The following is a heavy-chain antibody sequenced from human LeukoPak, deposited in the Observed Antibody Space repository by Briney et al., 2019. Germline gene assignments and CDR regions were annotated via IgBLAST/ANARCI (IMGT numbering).Heavy chain of an antibody. V-gene: IGHV1-2*04. CDR1: GYTFTGYY. D-gene: IGHD3-10*01. CDR2: INPNSGGT. CDR3: ARGGSGRSDPFDY. Sequence: GASVKVSCKASGYTFTGYYMHWVRQAPGQGLEWMGWINPNSGGTNYAQKFQGWVTMTRDTSFSTAYMELSRPRSDDTAVYYCARGGSGRSDPFDYWGQGTLVTVSS. J-gene: IGHJ4*02.